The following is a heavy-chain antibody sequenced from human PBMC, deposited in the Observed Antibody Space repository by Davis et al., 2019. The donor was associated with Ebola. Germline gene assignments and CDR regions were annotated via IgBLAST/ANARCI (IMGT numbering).Heavy chain of an antibody. Sequence: AASVKVSCKASGYTFTSYAMHWVHQAPGQRLEWMGWINAGNGNTKYSQKFQGRVTITRDTSASTAYMELSSLRSEDTAVYYCARVTVHYYYYGMDVWGQGTTVTVSS. D-gene: IGHD4-17*01. J-gene: IGHJ6*02. CDR3: ARVTVHYYYYGMDV. CDR1: GYTFTSYA. V-gene: IGHV1-3*01. CDR2: INAGNGNT.